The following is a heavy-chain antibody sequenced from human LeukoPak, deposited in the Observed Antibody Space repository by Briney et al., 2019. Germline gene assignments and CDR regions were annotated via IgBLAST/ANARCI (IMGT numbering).Heavy chain of an antibody. Sequence: SETLSLTCAVYGGPFSGYYWSWIRQPPGKGLEWIGEINHSGSTNYNPSLKSRVTISVDTSKNQFSLKLSSVTAADTAVYYCARVRTRYDFWSGYPPDYYYYGMDVWGQGTTVTVSS. D-gene: IGHD3-3*01. CDR1: GGPFSGYY. CDR2: INHSGST. CDR3: ARVRTRYDFWSGYPPDYYYYGMDV. V-gene: IGHV4-34*01. J-gene: IGHJ6*02.